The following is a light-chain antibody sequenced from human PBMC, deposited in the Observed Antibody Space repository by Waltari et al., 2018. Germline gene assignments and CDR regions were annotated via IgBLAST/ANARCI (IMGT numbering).Light chain of an antibody. V-gene: IGKV1-39*01. CDR1: QSISIY. J-gene: IGKJ2*01. Sequence: DIQMTQSPSSLSASVGDRITITCRASQSISIYINWYQQKPGQAPKLLIYSASSLQSGVPSRFSGSGSGTDFTLTISSLQPEDFATYYCQQSQTLPYTFGQGAKLEIK. CDR3: QQSQTLPYT. CDR2: SAS.